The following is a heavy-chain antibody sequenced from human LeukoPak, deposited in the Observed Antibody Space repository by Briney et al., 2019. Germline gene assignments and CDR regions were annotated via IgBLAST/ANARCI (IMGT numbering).Heavy chain of an antibody. CDR1: GYTFTSYG. V-gene: IGHV1-18*01. CDR2: ISSYNGNT. CDR3: ARGTPGSYLGY. D-gene: IGHD3-16*02. Sequence: ASVKVSCKASGYTFTSYGISWVRQAPGQGLEWMGGISSYNGNTDYAQNFQGRLTMTTDTYTNTAYMELWSLRSDDTAVYYCARGTPGSYLGYWGQGTLVTVSS. J-gene: IGHJ4*02.